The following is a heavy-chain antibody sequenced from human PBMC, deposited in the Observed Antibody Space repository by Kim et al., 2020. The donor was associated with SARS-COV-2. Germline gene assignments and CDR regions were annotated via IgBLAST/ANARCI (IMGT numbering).Heavy chain of an antibody. D-gene: IGHD6-13*01. V-gene: IGHV3-21*01. Sequence: AGSVQSPFTSSRDNAKHSLSLKMNSLRAEDTAVYYCARDHGGAAAGFDYWGQGTLVTVSS. CDR3: ARDHGGAAAGFDY. J-gene: IGHJ4*02.